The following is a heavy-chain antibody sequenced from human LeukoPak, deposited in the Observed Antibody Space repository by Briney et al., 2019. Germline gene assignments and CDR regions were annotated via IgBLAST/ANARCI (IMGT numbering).Heavy chain of an antibody. CDR3: AKDEMLRYCSGGSCYHGPRAIDY. J-gene: IGHJ4*02. D-gene: IGHD2-15*01. V-gene: IGHV3-23*01. CDR1: GFTFSSYA. CDR2: ISGSGGST. Sequence: GGSLRLSCAASGFTFSSYAMSWVRQAPGKGLEWVSVISGSGGSTYYADSVKGRFTISRDNSKNTLYLQMNSLRAEDTAVYYCAKDEMLRYCSGGSCYHGPRAIDYWGQGTLVTVSS.